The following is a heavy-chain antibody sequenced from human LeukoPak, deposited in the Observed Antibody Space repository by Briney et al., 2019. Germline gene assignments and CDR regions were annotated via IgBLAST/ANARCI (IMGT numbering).Heavy chain of an antibody. J-gene: IGHJ4*02. CDR3: ARGVAVVNYFDY. V-gene: IGHV3-74*01. Sequence: PGGSLRLSCAASGFTFSSYWMHWVRQAPGKGLVWVSRINSDGSSTSYADSAKGRFTTSRDNAKNTLYLQMNSLRAEDTAVYYCARGVAVVNYFDYWGQGTLVTVSS. CDR2: INSDGSST. D-gene: IGHD4-23*01. CDR1: GFTFSSYW.